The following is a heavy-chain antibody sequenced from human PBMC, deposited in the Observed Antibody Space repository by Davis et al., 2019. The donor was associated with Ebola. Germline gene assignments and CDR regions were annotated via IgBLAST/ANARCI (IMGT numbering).Heavy chain of an antibody. D-gene: IGHD3-16*01. V-gene: IGHV3-21*01. CDR1: GFTFSSYS. J-gene: IGHJ6*02. CDR3: ARRIMITFGGPKYYYYGMDV. CDR2: ISSSSSYI. Sequence: PGGSLRLSCAASGFTFSSYSMNWVRQAPGKGLEWVSSISSSSSYIYYADSVKGRFTISRDNAKNSLYLQMNSLRAEDTAVYYCARRIMITFGGPKYYYYGMDVWGQGTTVTVSS.